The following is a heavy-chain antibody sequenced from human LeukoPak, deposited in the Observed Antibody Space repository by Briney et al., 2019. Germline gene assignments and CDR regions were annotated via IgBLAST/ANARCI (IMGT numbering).Heavy chain of an antibody. CDR3: ARGSDFWSGYYHFDY. CDR2: IYHSGST. Sequence: SQTLSLTCTVSGGSISSGGYYWSWIRQPPGKGLEWIGYIYHSGSTYYNPSLKSRVTISVDTSKNQFSLKLSSVTAADTAVYYCARGSDFWSGYYHFDYWGQGTLVTVSS. V-gene: IGHV4-30-2*01. CDR1: GGSISSGGYY. J-gene: IGHJ4*02. D-gene: IGHD3-3*01.